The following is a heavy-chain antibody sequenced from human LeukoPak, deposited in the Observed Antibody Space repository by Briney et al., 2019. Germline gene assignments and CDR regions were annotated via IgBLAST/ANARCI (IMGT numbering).Heavy chain of an antibody. D-gene: IGHD1-26*01. Sequence: GGSLRLSCAASGFTFSSYAMSWVRQAPGKGLEWVSAISGSGGSTYYADSVKGRFTISRDNPKNTLYLQMNSLSAEDTAVYYCARDSGSYYNYFDYWGQGTLVTVSS. V-gene: IGHV3-23*01. J-gene: IGHJ4*02. CDR2: ISGSGGST. CDR3: ARDSGSYYNYFDY. CDR1: GFTFSSYA.